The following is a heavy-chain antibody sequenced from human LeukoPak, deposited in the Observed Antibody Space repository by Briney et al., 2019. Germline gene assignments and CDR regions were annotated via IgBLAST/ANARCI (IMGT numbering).Heavy chain of an antibody. V-gene: IGHV4-34*01. CDR3: ARGPLYYYGSGSYYISKRVTPFDY. Sequence: SETLSLTCAVYGGSFSGYYWSWIRQPPGKGLEWIGEINHSGSTNYNPSLKSRVTISVDTSKNQFSLKLSSVTAADTAVYYCARGPLYYYGSGSYYISKRVTPFDYWGRGTLVTVSS. CDR2: INHSGST. J-gene: IGHJ4*02. CDR1: GGSFSGYY. D-gene: IGHD3-10*01.